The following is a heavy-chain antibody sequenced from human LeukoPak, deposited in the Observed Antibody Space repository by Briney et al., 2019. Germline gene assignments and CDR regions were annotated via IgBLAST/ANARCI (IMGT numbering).Heavy chain of an antibody. CDR2: INYNGAIT. V-gene: IGHV3-20*04. D-gene: IGHD4-17*01. Sequence: GGSLRLSCATSGFTFVDYGLSWVRRAPGKGLEWLCAINYNGAITDYADSVKGRFTISRDNAKNSLYLRLASLRAGDTALYYCGRNGLAPSFRFPPFNLWGKGPLVTFSS. CDR3: GRNGLAPSFRFPPFNL. J-gene: IGHJ4*02. CDR1: GFTFVDYG.